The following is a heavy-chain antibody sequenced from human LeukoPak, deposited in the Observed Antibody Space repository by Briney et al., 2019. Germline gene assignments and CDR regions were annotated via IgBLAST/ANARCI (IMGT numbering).Heavy chain of an antibody. CDR1: GFTVSSNY. CDR3: ARARGYSGYEAMFYYYGMDV. D-gene: IGHD5-12*01. V-gene: IGHV3-53*01. CDR2: IYSGGST. J-gene: IGHJ6*02. Sequence: GGSLRLSCAASGFTVSSNYMSWVRQAPGKGLEWVSVIYSGGSTYYADSVKGRFTISRDNSKNTLYLQMNSLRAEDTAVYYCARARGYSGYEAMFYYYGMDVWGQGTTVTVSS.